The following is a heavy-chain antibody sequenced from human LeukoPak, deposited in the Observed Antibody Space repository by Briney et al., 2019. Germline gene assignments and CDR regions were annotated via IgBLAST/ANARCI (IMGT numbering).Heavy chain of an antibody. J-gene: IGHJ5*02. CDR3: ARNLTEDFRRNSCSAGWFDP. V-gene: IGHV4-39*01. CDR1: GASISSGSYY. D-gene: IGHD2-2*01. CDR2: IYYTGNT. Sequence: SETLSLTCTVSGASISSGSYYWAWIRQSPGKGLEWIGSIYYTGNTKYNPYLQSRVSISVDTSKNQFSLTLSSVTAADTAVYYCARNLTEDFRRNSCSAGWFDPWGQGILVTVSS.